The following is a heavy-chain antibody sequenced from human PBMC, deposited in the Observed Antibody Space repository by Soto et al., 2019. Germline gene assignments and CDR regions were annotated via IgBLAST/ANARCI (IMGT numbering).Heavy chain of an antibody. D-gene: IGHD3-3*01. CDR2: INPATGAA. CDR3: SSGGGVGVAGSAAFDM. V-gene: IGHV1-2*02. Sequence: QLHLVQSGAVVKKPGASVTVSCSASGYPVTAYYMHWVRQAPGRGLEWMGGINPATGAAKYTQAFQGRVHQARDPAPSNGFMGLGRLTSGDTAVFYCSSGGGVGVAGSAAFDMWGQGTLVTVSS. J-gene: IGHJ3*02. CDR1: GYPVTAYY.